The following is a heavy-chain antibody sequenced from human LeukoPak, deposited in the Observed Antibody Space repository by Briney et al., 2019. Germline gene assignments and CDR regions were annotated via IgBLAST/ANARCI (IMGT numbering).Heavy chain of an antibody. CDR1: GFTFNKYP. D-gene: IGHD6-13*01. V-gene: IGHV3-23*01. CDR2: INDNGAGT. CDR3: AKEWGFGSSRAKLEYFDY. Sequence: PGGSLRLSCAVSGFTFNKYPMNWVRQAPGKGLKWVSTINDNGAGTYYADSVKGRFTISRHNSYNTVSLQMNSLRDEDTGVYYCAKEWGFGSSRAKLEYFDYWGQGTLVTVSS. J-gene: IGHJ4*02.